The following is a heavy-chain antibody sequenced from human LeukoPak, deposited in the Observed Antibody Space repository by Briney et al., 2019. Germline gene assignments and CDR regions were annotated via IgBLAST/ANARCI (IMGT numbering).Heavy chain of an antibody. CDR1: GYTFTSDG. J-gene: IGHJ3*02. D-gene: IGHD1-26*01. CDR2: ISAYNGNT. V-gene: IGHV1-18*01. Sequence: ASVKVSCKASGYTFTSDGISWVRQAPGQGLEWMGWISAYNGNTNYAQKLQGRVTMTTDTSTSTAYMELRSLRSDDTAVYYCARANSGEWELNAFDIWGQGTMVTVSS. CDR3: ARANSGEWELNAFDI.